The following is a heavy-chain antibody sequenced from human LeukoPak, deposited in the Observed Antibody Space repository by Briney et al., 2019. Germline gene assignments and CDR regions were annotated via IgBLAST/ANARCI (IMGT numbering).Heavy chain of an antibody. J-gene: IGHJ4*02. Sequence: PGGSLRLSCAASGFTVSSNYMSWVRQAPGKGLEWVSVIYSGGSTYYADSVKGRFTISRDNSKNTLYLQMDSLRAEDTAVYYCARAGIWFGELYDYWGQGTLVTVSS. D-gene: IGHD3-10*01. V-gene: IGHV3-53*01. CDR1: GFTVSSNY. CDR2: IYSGGST. CDR3: ARAGIWFGELYDY.